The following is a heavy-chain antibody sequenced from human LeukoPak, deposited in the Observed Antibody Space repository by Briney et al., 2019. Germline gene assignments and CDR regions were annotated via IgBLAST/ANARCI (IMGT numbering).Heavy chain of an antibody. V-gene: IGHV4-30-4*01. Sequence: SQTLSLTCTVSGGSISSGDYYWSWIRQPPGKGLEWIGYIYYSGSTYYNPSLKSRVTISVDTSKNQFSLKLSSVTAADTAVYYCAGVRELWLGHDYWGQGTLVTVSS. CDR1: GGSISSGDYY. D-gene: IGHD5-18*01. CDR3: AGVRELWLGHDY. CDR2: IYYSGST. J-gene: IGHJ4*02.